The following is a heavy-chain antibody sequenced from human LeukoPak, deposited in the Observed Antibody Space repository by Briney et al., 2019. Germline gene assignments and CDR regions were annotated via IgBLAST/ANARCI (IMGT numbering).Heavy chain of an antibody. CDR1: GFTFSSHS. CDR2: ISSSSSYI. J-gene: IGHJ4*02. Sequence: GGSLRLSCAASGFTFSSHSMNEVRQAPGKGLEWVTSISSSSSYIYYADSVKGRFTISRDNAKNSLYLQMNSLRAEDTALYYCATYSSSVGYDYWGQGTLVTVSS. D-gene: IGHD6-6*01. CDR3: ATYSSSVGYDY. V-gene: IGHV3-21*04.